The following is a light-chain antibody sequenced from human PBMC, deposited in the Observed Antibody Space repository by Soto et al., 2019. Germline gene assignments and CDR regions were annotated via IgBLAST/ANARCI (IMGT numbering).Light chain of an antibody. V-gene: IGKV3-11*01. CDR2: DAS. J-gene: IGKJ3*01. CDR3: QQRSNWQLT. CDR1: QSVSSY. Sequence: EIVVTQSPATLSLSPGERATLSCRASQSVSSYLAWYQQKPGQAPRLLIYDASNRATGIPARFSGSGSGADFTLTISSLEPEDFAVYYCQQRSNWQLTFGPGTKVYIQ.